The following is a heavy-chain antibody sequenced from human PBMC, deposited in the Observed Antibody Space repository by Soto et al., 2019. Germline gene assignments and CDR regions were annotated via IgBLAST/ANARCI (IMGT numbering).Heavy chain of an antibody. CDR1: GFTFDDYA. CDR2: ISWNSDNI. V-gene: IGHV3-9*01. Sequence: EVQLVESGGGLVQPGRSLRLSCAASGFTFDDYAMHWVRQVPGKGLEWVSGISWNSDNIGYADSVKGRFTISRDNAKNSLYLQMNSLRAEDTALYYCAKDAVGNYYYYYMDVWGKGTTVTVSS. CDR3: AKDAVGNYYYYYMDV. J-gene: IGHJ6*03. D-gene: IGHD7-27*01.